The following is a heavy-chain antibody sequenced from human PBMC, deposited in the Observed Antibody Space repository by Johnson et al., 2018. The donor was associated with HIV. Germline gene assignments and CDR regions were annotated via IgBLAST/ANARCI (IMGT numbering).Heavy chain of an antibody. CDR1: GFTFSSYG. CDR2: IRDGGLT. V-gene: IGHV3-NL1*01. D-gene: IGHD3-3*01. Sequence: QVQLVESGGGVVQPGRSLRLSCAASGFTFSSYGMHWVRQAPGKGLEWVSLIRDGGLTFYADSLKGRFAISRDNSRNTLDLRMDSLRVEDTAVYYCAREAYYARAFDLWGQGTMVTVSS. J-gene: IGHJ3*01. CDR3: AREAYYARAFDL.